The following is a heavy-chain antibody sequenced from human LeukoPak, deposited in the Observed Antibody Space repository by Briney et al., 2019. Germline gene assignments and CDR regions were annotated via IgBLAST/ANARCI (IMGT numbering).Heavy chain of an antibody. CDR2: ISGSGGST. CDR1: GFTFSSYA. J-gene: IGHJ5*02. CDR3: AKDLKYSSGLNWFDP. V-gene: IGHV3-23*01. D-gene: IGHD6-19*01. Sequence: GGSLRLSCAASGFTFSSYAMSWVRQAPGKGLEWVSAISGSGGSTYYADSVKGRFTISRDNSKNTLYLQINSLRADDTAVYYCAKDLKYSSGLNWFDPWGQGTLVTVSS.